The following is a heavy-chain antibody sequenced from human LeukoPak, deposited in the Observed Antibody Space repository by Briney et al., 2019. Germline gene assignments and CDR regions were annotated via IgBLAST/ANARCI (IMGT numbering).Heavy chain of an antibody. V-gene: IGHV1-69*05. CDR1: GGTFSSYA. CDR3: ASLRYFDWSGGSYAFDI. J-gene: IGHJ3*02. D-gene: IGHD3-9*01. CDR2: IIPIFGTA. Sequence: SVKVSRKASGGTFSSYAISWVRQAPGQGLEWMGGIIPIFGTANYAQKFQGRVTITTDESTSTAYMELSSLRSEDTAVYYCASLRYFDWSGGSYAFDIWGQGTMVTVSS.